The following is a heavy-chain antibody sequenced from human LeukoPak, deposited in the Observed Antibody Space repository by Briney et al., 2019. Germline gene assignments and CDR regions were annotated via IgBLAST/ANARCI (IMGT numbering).Heavy chain of an antibody. V-gene: IGHV4-61*02. CDR2: IYTSGST. J-gene: IGHJ4*02. Sequence: SETLSLTCTVSGGSISSGSYYWSWIRQPAGKGLEWIGRIYTSGSTNYNPSLKSRVTISVDTSKNQFSLKMSSVTAADTAVYYCARVGVPFYFDYWGQGTLVTVSS. CDR3: ARVGVPFYFDY. CDR1: GGSISSGSYY. D-gene: IGHD3-10*01.